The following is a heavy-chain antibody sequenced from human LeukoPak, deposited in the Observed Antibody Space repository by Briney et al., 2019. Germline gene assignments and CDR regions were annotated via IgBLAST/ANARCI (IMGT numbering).Heavy chain of an antibody. CDR3: AREGVSVTNFEY. V-gene: IGHV4-34*01. J-gene: IGHJ4*02. D-gene: IGHD5/OR15-5a*01. CDR1: GESFSGFY. Sequence: SETLSLTCAVYGESFSGFYWSWIRQSPGKGLEWIGEINHGGSTNYNPSLKTRVTISVDTSKNQFSLKLRSVAAADTAVYYCAREGVSVTNFEYWSQRTLVTVSS. CDR2: INHGGST.